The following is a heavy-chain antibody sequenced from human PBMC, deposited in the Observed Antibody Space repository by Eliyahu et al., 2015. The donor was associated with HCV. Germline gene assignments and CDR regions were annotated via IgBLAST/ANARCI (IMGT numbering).Heavy chain of an antibody. CDR3: ARSAAGYGMDV. V-gene: IGHV1-3*01. CDR2: INAGNGNT. J-gene: IGHJ6*02. D-gene: IGHD6-25*01. Sequence: SVKVSCKASGYTFTDYGIHWVRQAPGQRLEWMGWINAGNGNTKYSEKFQGRVTITSDTSASTAYMELSSLRSEDTAVYYCARSAAGYGMDVWGQGTTVTVSS. CDR1: GYTFTDYG.